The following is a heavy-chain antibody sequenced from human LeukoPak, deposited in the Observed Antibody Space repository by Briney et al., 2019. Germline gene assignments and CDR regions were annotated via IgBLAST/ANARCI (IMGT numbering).Heavy chain of an antibody. D-gene: IGHD4-23*01. CDR3: ARNVGGGGHVDY. CDR2: INHSGST. Sequence: SETLSLTCAVYGGSFSGYYWSWIRQPPGKGLEWIGEINHSGSTNYNPSLKSRVTISVDTSKNQFSLKLSSVTAADTAVYYCARNVGGGGHVDYWGQGTLVTVSS. V-gene: IGHV4-34*01. J-gene: IGHJ4*02. CDR1: GGSFSGYY.